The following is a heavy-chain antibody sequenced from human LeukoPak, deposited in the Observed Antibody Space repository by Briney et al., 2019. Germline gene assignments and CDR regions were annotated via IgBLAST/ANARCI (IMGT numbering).Heavy chain of an antibody. CDR3: AKVRSGNNYYFDY. D-gene: IGHD1/OR15-1a*01. CDR2: MSASGSHT. V-gene: IGHV3-23*01. J-gene: IGHJ4*02. Sequence: GGSLRLSCAASGFTFSDFAMSWVRQAPGKGLEWVSGMSASGSHTHSADFVKGRFTISRDNFKNTLYQQMNGLRVEDTAVYYCAKVRSGNNYYFDYWGQGTLVTVSS. CDR1: GFTFSDFA.